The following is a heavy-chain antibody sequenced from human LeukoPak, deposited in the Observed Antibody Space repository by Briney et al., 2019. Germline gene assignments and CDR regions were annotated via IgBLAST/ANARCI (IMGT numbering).Heavy chain of an antibody. CDR3: ARDGTNQLLFSGGDSYYFNY. CDR1: GYTFTSYY. J-gene: IGHJ4*02. Sequence: EASVKVSCKASGYTFTSYYMHWVRQAPGQGLEWMGIINPSGGSTSYAQKFQGRVTMTRDTSTSTVYMELSSLRSEDTAVYYCARDGTNQLLFSGGDSYYFNYWGQGTLVTVSS. V-gene: IGHV1-46*01. D-gene: IGHD2-2*01. CDR2: INPSGGST.